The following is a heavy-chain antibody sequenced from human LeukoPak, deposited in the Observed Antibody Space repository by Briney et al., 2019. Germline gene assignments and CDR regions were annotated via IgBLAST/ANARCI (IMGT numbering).Heavy chain of an antibody. CDR1: GFTFSSYA. J-gene: IGHJ4*02. D-gene: IGHD1-20*01. V-gene: IGHV3-23*01. Sequence: GGSLRLSCAASGFTFSSYAMSWVRQGPGKGLEWVSAISGTGGSTPYADSVQGRFTIYRDNSKNTLYLQMNSLRAEDTAVYYCARRTLTGTTSQFDSWGQGTLVTVSS. CDR3: ARRTLTGTTSQFDS. CDR2: ISGTGGST.